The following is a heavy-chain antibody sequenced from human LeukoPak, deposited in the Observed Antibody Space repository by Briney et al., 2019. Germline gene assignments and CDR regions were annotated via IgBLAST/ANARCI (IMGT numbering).Heavy chain of an antibody. CDR2: IYPSGST. V-gene: IGHV4-30-2*01. CDR3: ARGRVTMVRGVRAAWFDP. Sequence: SETLSLTCAVSGGSISSGGYSWSWIRQPPGKGLEWIGYIYPSGSTYYNPSLKSRVTISVDRSKNQFSLKLSSVTAADTAMYYCARGRVTMVRGVRAAWFDPWGQGTLVTVSS. CDR1: GGSISSGGYS. J-gene: IGHJ5*02. D-gene: IGHD3-10*01.